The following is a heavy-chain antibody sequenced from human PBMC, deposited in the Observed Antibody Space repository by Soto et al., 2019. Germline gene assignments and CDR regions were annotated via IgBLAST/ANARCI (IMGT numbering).Heavy chain of an antibody. V-gene: IGHV6-1*01. CDR2: TYYRSKWSN. J-gene: IGHJ6*01. D-gene: IGHD3-10*01. CDR1: GDSVSSDSAA. Sequence: SQTLSLSCAISGDSVSSDSAAWIWIRHSPSRGLDWLGRTYYRSKWSNDYEVSVKSRITINPDTSKNQFSLQLYSVTPEDTAVHYCAGVPWFRRMEVWGQGTTVTVSS. CDR3: AGVPWFRRMEV.